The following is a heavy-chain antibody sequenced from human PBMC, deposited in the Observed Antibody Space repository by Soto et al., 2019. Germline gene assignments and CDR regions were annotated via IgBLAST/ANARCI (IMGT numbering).Heavy chain of an antibody. Sequence: SVKVSCKASGGTFSSYAISWVRQAPGQGLEWMGGIIPIFGTANYAQKFQGRVTITADESTSTAYMELSSLRSEDTAVYYCARKVGATSDYYYGMDVWGQGTTVTVSS. D-gene: IGHD1-26*01. CDR2: IIPIFGTA. V-gene: IGHV1-69*13. CDR3: ARKVGATSDYYYGMDV. CDR1: GGTFSSYA. J-gene: IGHJ6*02.